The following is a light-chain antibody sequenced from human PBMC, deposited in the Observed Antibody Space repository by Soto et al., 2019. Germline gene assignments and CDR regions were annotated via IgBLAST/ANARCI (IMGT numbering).Light chain of an antibody. V-gene: IGKV3-15*01. J-gene: IGKJ2*01. Sequence: EIVMTQSPATLSVSPGERVTLSCRSSQSVSSDVAWYQHKPGQAPRLLIYGASTRPTGTPARFSGSGSGTEFSLSISSLQAEDFSVYYCLQYNDWPPKQYTFGQGTKLEIK. CDR3: LQYNDWPPKQYT. CDR1: QSVSSD. CDR2: GAS.